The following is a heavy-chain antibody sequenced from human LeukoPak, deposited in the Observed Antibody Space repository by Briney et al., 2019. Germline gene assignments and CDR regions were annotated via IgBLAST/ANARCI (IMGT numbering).Heavy chain of an antibody. CDR1: GFTFSNAW. J-gene: IGHJ4*02. V-gene: IGHV3-21*01. CDR3: ARPIVGASYYFAH. Sequence: GGSLRLSCAASGFTFSNAWMNWVRQAPGKGLEWVSSISSSSSYIYYADSVKGRFTISRDNAKNSLYLQMNSLRAEDTAVYYCARPIVGASYYFAHWGQGPLVPLPS. CDR2: ISSSSSYI. D-gene: IGHD1-26*01.